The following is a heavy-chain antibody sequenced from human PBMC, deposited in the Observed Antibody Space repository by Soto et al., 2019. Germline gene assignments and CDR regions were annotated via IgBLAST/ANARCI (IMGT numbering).Heavy chain of an antibody. CDR2: IYYSGST. Sequence: QVKLQESGPGLVKPSETLSLTCTVSGGSISSYYWSWIRQPPGKGLEWIGYIYYSGSTNYNPSLKSRVTLSVATSKNQFSLTLSSVTAADTAVYYCARGWGGYFQHWGQGTLVTVSS. CDR3: ARGWGGYFQH. D-gene: IGHD7-27*01. CDR1: GGSISSYY. J-gene: IGHJ1*01. V-gene: IGHV4-59*01.